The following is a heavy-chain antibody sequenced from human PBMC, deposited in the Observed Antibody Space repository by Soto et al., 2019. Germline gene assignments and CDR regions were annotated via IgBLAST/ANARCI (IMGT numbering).Heavy chain of an antibody. CDR2: ISSSSSYI. D-gene: IGHD6-6*01. J-gene: IGHJ6*02. V-gene: IGHV3-21*01. CDR1: GFTFGSYS. Sequence: GGSQRLSWAASGFTFGSYSMNWVRQAPGKGLEWVSSISSSSSYIYYADSVKGRFTISRDNAKNSLYLQMNSLRAEDTAVYYCARDGETRLNYYYGMDVWGQGTTVTVSS. CDR3: ARDGETRLNYYYGMDV.